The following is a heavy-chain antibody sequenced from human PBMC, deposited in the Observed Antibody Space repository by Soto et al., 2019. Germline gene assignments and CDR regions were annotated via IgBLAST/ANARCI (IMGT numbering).Heavy chain of an antibody. V-gene: IGHV3-9*01. Sequence: GGSLRLSCAASGFTFDDYAMHWVRQAPGKGLEWVSGISWNSGSIGYADSVKGRFTISRDNAKNSLYLQMNSLRAEDTALYYCAKDIGLGYCSGGSCYYSSYFDYWGQGTLVTVSS. CDR3: AKDIGLGYCSGGSCYYSSYFDY. CDR1: GFTFDDYA. CDR2: ISWNSGSI. J-gene: IGHJ4*02. D-gene: IGHD2-15*01.